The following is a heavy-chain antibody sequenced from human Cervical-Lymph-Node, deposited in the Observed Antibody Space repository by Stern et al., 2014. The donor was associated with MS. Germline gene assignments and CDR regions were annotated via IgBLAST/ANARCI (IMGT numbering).Heavy chain of an antibody. Sequence: QVQLGQSGAEVKKPGSSVKVSCKASGGIFSTHSVSWVRQAPGQGLEWLGRITPKLGIENHPQDLRGRVTLTARRSTRTVYIELRSLTSADTAVYFCASGKYSFGSGPESWGQGTLVIVSS. CDR1: GGIFSTHS. CDR3: ASGKYSFGSGPES. D-gene: IGHD3-10*01. J-gene: IGHJ5*02. CDR2: ITPKLGIE. V-gene: IGHV1-69*09.